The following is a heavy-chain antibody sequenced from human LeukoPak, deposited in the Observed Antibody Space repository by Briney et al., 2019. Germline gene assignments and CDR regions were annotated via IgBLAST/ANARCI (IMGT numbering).Heavy chain of an antibody. CDR2: ISYDGSNK. Sequence: GGSLRLSCAASGFTFSSYAMHWVRQAPGKGLEWVAVISYDGSNKYYADSVKGRFTISRDDSKNTLYLQMNSLRAEDTAVYYCASWLSGSGSYYFDYWGQGTLVTVSS. CDR1: GFTFSSYA. D-gene: IGHD3-10*01. CDR3: ASWLSGSGSYYFDY. V-gene: IGHV3-30-3*01. J-gene: IGHJ4*02.